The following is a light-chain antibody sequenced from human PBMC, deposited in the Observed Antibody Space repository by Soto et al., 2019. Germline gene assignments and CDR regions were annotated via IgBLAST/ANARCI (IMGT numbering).Light chain of an antibody. Sequence: DIQMTQSPSTLSASVGDRVTITCRASQSISSWLAWYQQKPGKAPKLVIYKASSLESRVPSRFSGSGSGTEFTLTLSSLQPDDFATYYCLQYSSYSRTFGQGTRVEIK. CDR1: QSISSW. CDR2: KAS. V-gene: IGKV1-5*03. J-gene: IGKJ1*01. CDR3: LQYSSYSRT.